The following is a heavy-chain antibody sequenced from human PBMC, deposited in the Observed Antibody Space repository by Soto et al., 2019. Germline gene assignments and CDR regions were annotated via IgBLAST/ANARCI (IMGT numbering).Heavy chain of an antibody. Sequence: ASVKVSCKASGYSFISYGISWVRQAPGQGLEWMGWINPNSGGTNYAQKFQGRVTMTRDTSISTAYMELSRLGSDDTAVYYCSPSIGSLPFQHWGQATLVTVSS. V-gene: IGHV1-2*02. J-gene: IGHJ1*01. CDR1: GYSFISYG. D-gene: IGHD1-26*01. CDR2: INPNSGGT. CDR3: SPSIGSLPFQH.